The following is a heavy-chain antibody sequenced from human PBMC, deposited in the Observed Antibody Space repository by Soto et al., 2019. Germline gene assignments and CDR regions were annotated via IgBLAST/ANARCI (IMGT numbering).Heavy chain of an antibody. V-gene: IGHV1-8*01. CDR2: MNPNSGNT. CDR1: GYTFTSYD. CDR3: ARERANRLDP. J-gene: IGHJ5*02. Sequence: ASVKVSCKASGYTFTSYDINWVRQATGQGLEWMGWMNPNSGNTGYAQKLQGRVTMTRNTSISTAYMELSSLRSEDTAVYYCARERANRLDPWGQGTLVTVSS.